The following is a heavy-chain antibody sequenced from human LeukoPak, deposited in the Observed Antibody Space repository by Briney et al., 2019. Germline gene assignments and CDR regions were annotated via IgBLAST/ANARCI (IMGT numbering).Heavy chain of an antibody. Sequence: KAGGSLRLSCAASGFTFSSYEMNWVRQAPGKGLEWVSSISSSSSYIYYADSVKGRFTISRDNAKNSLYLQMNSLRAEDTAVYYCARALDGYDFWSGYVYWGQGTLVTVSS. CDR1: GFTFSSYE. CDR3: ARALDGYDFWSGYVY. V-gene: IGHV3-21*01. J-gene: IGHJ4*02. CDR2: ISSSSSYI. D-gene: IGHD3-3*01.